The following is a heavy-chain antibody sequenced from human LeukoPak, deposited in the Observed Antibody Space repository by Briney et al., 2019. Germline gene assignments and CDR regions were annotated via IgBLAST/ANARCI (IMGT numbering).Heavy chain of an antibody. CDR2: IYHSGIT. CDR1: DYSISSGYGYY. D-gene: IGHD5/OR15-5a*01. CDR3: ATLVSTRYYFDY. Sequence: PSETLSLTCTASDYSISSGYGYYWGWIRQPPGRGLEWIGNIYHSGITYYNHFNSSLKSRVTISIDTSKNQFSLRLTSVTAADTAVYFCATLVSTRYYFDYWGQGTLVTVSS. J-gene: IGHJ4*02. V-gene: IGHV4-38-2*02.